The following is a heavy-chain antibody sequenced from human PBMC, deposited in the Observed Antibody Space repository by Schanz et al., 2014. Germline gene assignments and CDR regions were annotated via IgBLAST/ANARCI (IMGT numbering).Heavy chain of an antibody. J-gene: IGHJ4*02. CDR3: ARVHHYDPSGWGYFDY. D-gene: IGHD3-22*01. CDR2: IYSGIGA. V-gene: IGHV3-66*01. CDR1: GFTVSSNH. Sequence: EVHLVESGGGLVKPGGSLRLSCAVSGFTVSSNHMSWVRQAPGKGLEWVSVIYSGIGAYYADSVKDRFTVSRDNSKNTVYLQMNRLRAEDTAVYYCARVHHYDPSGWGYFDYWGQGALVTVSS.